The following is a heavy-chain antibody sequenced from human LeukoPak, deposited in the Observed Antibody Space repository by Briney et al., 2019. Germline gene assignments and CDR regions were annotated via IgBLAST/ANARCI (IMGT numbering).Heavy chain of an antibody. CDR2: ISYSGST. CDR3: ASDSGYDEIDY. Sequence: SETLSLTCTVSGGSISSYYWSWIRQPPGKGLEWIGYISYSGSTNFNPSLKSRVTISVDTSKNQFSPKLSSVTAADTAAYYCASDSGYDEIDYWGQGTLVTVSS. CDR1: GGSISSYY. D-gene: IGHD5-12*01. J-gene: IGHJ4*02. V-gene: IGHV4-59*12.